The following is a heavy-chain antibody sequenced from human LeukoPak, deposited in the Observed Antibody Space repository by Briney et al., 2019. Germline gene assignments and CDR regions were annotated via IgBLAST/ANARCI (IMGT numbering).Heavy chain of an antibody. CDR2: IIPILGIA. V-gene: IGHV1-69*04. Sequence: SVKVSCKASGYTFTSYDISWVRQAPGQGLEWMGRIIPILGIANYAQKFQGRVTITADKSTSTAYMELSSLRSEDTAVYYCARVDPSGYDSDTFDYWGQGTLVTVSS. CDR3: ARVDPSGYDSDTFDY. J-gene: IGHJ4*02. CDR1: GYTFTSYD. D-gene: IGHD5-12*01.